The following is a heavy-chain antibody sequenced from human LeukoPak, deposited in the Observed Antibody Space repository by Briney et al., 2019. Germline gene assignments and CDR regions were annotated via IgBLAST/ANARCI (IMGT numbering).Heavy chain of an antibody. D-gene: IGHD3-16*02. CDR2: IYYSGST. J-gene: IGHJ4*02. V-gene: IGHV4-59*01. CDR3: ARYVWGSYPTFEDY. Sequence: QPSETLSLTCAVSGGSISSYYWSWIRQPPGKGLEWIAYIYYSGSTHHNPSLKSRVTISVDTSKNQFSLKLSSVTAADTAVYYCARYVWGSYPTFEDYWGQGNLVTVSS. CDR1: GGSISSYY.